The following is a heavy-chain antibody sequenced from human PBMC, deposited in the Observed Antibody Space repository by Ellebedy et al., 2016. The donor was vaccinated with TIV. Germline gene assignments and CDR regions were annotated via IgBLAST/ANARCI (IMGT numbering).Heavy chain of an antibody. CDR1: GGSFSGYY. CDR2: ISSSSSYI. D-gene: IGHD6-19*01. J-gene: IGHJ4*02. Sequence: ETLSLXXAVYGGSFSGYYWSWIRQPPGKGLEWVSSISSSSSYIYYADSVKGRFTISRDNAKNSLYLQMNSLRAEDTAVYYCARDPVAGNTGDWGQGTLVTVSS. V-gene: IGHV3-21*01. CDR3: ARDPVAGNTGD.